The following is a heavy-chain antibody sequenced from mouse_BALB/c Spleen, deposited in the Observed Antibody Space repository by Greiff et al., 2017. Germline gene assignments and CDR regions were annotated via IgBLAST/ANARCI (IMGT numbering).Heavy chain of an antibody. CDR3: ARNEDGYWYFDV. V-gene: IGHV1-87*01. CDR2: IYPGDGDT. Sequence: VQLQQSGAELARPGASVKLSCKASGYTFTSYWMQWVKQRPGQGLEWIGAIYPGDGDTRYTQKFKGKATLTADKSSSTAYMQLSSLASEDSAVYYCARNEDGYWYFDVWGAGTTVTVSS. J-gene: IGHJ1*01. CDR1: GYTFTSYW.